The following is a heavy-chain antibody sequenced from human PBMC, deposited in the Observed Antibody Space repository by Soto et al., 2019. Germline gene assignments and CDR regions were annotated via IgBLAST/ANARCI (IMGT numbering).Heavy chain of an antibody. J-gene: IGHJ4*02. CDR2: ISGSGGGT. CDR3: ARESDH. CDR1: GFTFSSYA. V-gene: IGHV3-23*01. Sequence: GWSLGLSCAASGFTFSSYAMSWVRQAPGKGLEWVSTISGSGGGTYYADSMKGRFTISRDNSKNTLYLQMYSLRVEDTAVYYCARESDHWGQGTLVTVSS.